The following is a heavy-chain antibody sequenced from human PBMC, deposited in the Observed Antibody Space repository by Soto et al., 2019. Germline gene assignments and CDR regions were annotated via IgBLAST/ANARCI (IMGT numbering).Heavy chain of an antibody. V-gene: IGHV3-30-3*01. D-gene: IGHD3-16*01. CDR2: MSYDGSNK. CDR1: GFTFSSYA. CDR3: ARDGGAY. J-gene: IGHJ4*02. Sequence: QVQLVESGGGVVQPGRSLRLSCAASGFTFSSYAMHWVRRAPGKGLEWMAVMSYDGSNKYYADSVKGRFTISRDNSKNTLYLQRNGLGPEDTAWYYCARDGGAYWGQGTLVIVSS.